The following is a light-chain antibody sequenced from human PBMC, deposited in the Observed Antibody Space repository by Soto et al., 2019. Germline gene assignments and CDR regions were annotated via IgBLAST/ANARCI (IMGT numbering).Light chain of an antibody. CDR3: RQYGFSPIS. Sequence: DVGMTQSPLSLPVTPGEPASISCRSSQSLLHSNGYNYLDWYQQKDGQAPRLLIYDASTRATGVPDRFSGSGSGPEYTLTITRLEPEDFAVYSCRQYGFSPISFGQGTRLE. CDR1: QSLLHSNGYNY. V-gene: IGKV2-28*01. J-gene: IGKJ5*01. CDR2: DAS.